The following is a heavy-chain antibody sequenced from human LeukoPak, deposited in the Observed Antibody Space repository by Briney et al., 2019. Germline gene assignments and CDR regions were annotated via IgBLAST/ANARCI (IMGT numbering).Heavy chain of an antibody. Sequence: GGSLRLSCSASGFSFSYYGFHWVRQAPGKGLEWVALISYDGTNKYYADSVKGRFTISRDNSKNTLFLQMNSLRAEDTTVYYCAKSPGIGTYGDRSTAVDYWGQGTLVTVPS. J-gene: IGHJ4*02. CDR2: ISYDGTNK. D-gene: IGHD4-17*01. CDR1: GFSFSYYG. CDR3: AKSPGIGTYGDRSTAVDY. V-gene: IGHV3-30*18.